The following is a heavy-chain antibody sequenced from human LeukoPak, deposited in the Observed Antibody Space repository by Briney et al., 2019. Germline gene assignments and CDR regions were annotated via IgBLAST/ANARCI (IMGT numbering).Heavy chain of an antibody. V-gene: IGHV1-69*13. CDR2: IIPIFGTA. J-gene: IGHJ5*02. Sequence: SVTVSCTASGGTFSSYAISWVRQAPGQGLEWMGGIIPIFGTANYAQKFQGRVTITADESTSTAYMELSNLRSEDTAVYYCARDRLGSTGTTQGWFDPWGQGTLVTVSS. CDR3: ARDRLGSTGTTQGWFDP. D-gene: IGHD1-1*01. CDR1: GGTFSSYA.